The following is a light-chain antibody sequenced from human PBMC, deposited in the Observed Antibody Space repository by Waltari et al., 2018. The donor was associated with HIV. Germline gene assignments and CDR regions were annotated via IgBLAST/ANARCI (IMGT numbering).Light chain of an antibody. CDR2: QDF. CDR3: QAWESSTTSAV. J-gene: IGLJ2*01. V-gene: IGLV3-1*01. CDR1: RLGDKY. Sequence: SYELTQPPSVSVSPGQTASITCSGDRLGDKYVSWYQQKPGQSPVLVISQDFRRPSGSPGRFSGSNAGNTATLTISGTQAMDEADYYGQAWESSTTSAVFGGGTKLTVL.